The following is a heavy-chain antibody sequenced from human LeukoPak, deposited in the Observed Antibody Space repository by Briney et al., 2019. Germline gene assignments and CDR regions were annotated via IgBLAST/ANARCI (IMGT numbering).Heavy chain of an antibody. CDR1: RFTFSDYH. Sequence: PGGSLRLSCAASRFTFSDYHMTWIRQAPGKGLEWVSYISRSGSTTYYADSVKGRFTISRDNAKNSLYLQMNNLRAEDTAVYYCAGEWELRGGYYYGLDVWGQGTTVTVSS. CDR3: AGEWELRGGYYYGLDV. V-gene: IGHV3-11*01. J-gene: IGHJ6*02. CDR2: ISRSGSTT. D-gene: IGHD1-26*01.